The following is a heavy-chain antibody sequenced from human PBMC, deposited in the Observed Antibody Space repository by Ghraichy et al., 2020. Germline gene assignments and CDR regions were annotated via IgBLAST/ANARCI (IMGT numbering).Heavy chain of an antibody. V-gene: IGHV3-74*01. CDR2: INSDGSGT. CDR1: GFTFSTSW. Sequence: GGSLRLSCAASGFTFSTSWMRWVRQAPGKGLVWVSRINSDGSGTSYADSVKGRFTISRDNAKNTLYLQMNSLRAEDTAVYYCARAEGSGYYYIDLGYCGQGTMLTVRS. J-gene: IGHJ4*02. D-gene: IGHD3-22*01. CDR3: ARAEGSGYYYIDLGY.